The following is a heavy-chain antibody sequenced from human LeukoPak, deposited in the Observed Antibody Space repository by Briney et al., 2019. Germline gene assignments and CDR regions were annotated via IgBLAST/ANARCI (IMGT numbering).Heavy chain of an antibody. V-gene: IGHV3-53*04. CDR2: IYSGGST. J-gene: IGHJ6*02. CDR1: GFTVSSNY. D-gene: IGHD5-12*01. Sequence: GGSLRLSCAASGFTVSSNYMSWVRHAPGKGLEGVSVIYSGGSTYYADSVKGRFTISRHNSKNTLYLQMNSLRAEDTAVYYCARGTWIAPYGMDVWGQGTTVTVSS. CDR3: ARGTWIAPYGMDV.